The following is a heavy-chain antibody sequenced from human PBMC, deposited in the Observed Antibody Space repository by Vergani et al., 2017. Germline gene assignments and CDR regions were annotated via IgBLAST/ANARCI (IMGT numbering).Heavy chain of an antibody. CDR3: ARGDYGILTGYRV. V-gene: IGHV1-46*03. Sequence: QVQVVQSGAEVKKSGASVKVSCKTSGYTFSNYYMHWVRQAPGQGLEWMGIINPSGGHTNYAQKFQGRVTMTRDTSTSTVYMELSSLRSEDTAIYYGARGDYGILTGYRVWGQGTLVTVSA. CDR1: GYTFSNYY. J-gene: IGHJ4*02. D-gene: IGHD3-9*01. CDR2: INPSGGHT.